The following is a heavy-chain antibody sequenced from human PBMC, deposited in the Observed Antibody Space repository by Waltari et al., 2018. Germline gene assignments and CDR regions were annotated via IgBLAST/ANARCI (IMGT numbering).Heavy chain of an antibody. V-gene: IGHV3-53*01. Sequence: EVQLVESGGGLIQPGGSLRLSCAASGFTVSSNYMSWVRQAPGKGLEWVSVIYSGGSTYYADSVKGRFTISRDNSKNTLYLQMNSLRAEDTAVYYCAALGELRVDYYYGMDVWGQETTVTVSS. CDR2: IYSGGST. CDR3: AALGELRVDYYYGMDV. CDR1: GFTVSSNY. J-gene: IGHJ6*02. D-gene: IGHD1-7*01.